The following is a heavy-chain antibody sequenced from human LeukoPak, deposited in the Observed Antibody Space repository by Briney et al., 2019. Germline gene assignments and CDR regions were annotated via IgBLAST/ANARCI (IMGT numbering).Heavy chain of an antibody. CDR2: IRGGGGSA. J-gene: IGHJ3*02. D-gene: IGHD4-17*01. Sequence: GGSLRLACVASGFSFSTYAMNWVRQAPGKGLEWVSAIRGGGGSAFYADSVKGRFTISRDNSKYTLFLQMNSLRAEDTAVYYCARDPNGDYIGAFDMWGPGTMVTVSS. CDR3: ARDPNGDYIGAFDM. CDR1: GFSFSTYA. V-gene: IGHV3-23*01.